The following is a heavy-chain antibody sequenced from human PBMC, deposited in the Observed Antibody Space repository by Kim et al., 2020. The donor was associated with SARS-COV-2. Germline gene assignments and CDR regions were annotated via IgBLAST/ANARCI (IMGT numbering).Heavy chain of an antibody. CDR1: GYTFTSYY. CDR2: INPSGGST. J-gene: IGHJ6*03. D-gene: IGHD2-21*01. Sequence: ASVKVSCKASGYTFTSYYMHWVRQAPGQGLEWMGIINPSGGSTSYAQKFQGRVTMTRDTSTSTVYMELSSLRSEDTAVYYCARGKVLFRGSPKDFCYMDVWGKGTTVTVSS. V-gene: IGHV1-46*01. CDR3: ARGKVLFRGSPKDFCYMDV.